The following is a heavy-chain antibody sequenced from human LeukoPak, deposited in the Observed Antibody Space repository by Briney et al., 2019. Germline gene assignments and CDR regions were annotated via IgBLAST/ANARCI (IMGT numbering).Heavy chain of an antibody. Sequence: GESLKISCKGSGYSFTNYWIGWVRQMPGKGLEWMGIIYPGDSDTRYSPSFQGQVTMSADKSINTAYLQWSSLKASDTAMYYCARAIGSGSYYGDYWGQGTLVTVSS. CDR1: GYSFTNYW. J-gene: IGHJ4*02. D-gene: IGHD3-10*01. V-gene: IGHV5-51*01. CDR3: ARAIGSGSYYGDY. CDR2: IYPGDSDT.